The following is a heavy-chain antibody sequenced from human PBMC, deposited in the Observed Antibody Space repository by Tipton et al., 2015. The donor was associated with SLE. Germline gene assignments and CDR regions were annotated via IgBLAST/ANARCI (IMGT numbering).Heavy chain of an antibody. Sequence: LRLSCTVSGGSISSGGYYWSWIRQHPGKGLEWIGYIYYSGSTNYNPSLKSRVTISVDTSKNQFSLKLSSVTAADTAVYYCARGELGIRTFDYWGQGTLVTVSS. V-gene: IGHV4-31*03. CDR1: GGSISSGGYY. D-gene: IGHD7-27*01. CDR2: IYYSGST. J-gene: IGHJ4*02. CDR3: ARGELGIRTFDY.